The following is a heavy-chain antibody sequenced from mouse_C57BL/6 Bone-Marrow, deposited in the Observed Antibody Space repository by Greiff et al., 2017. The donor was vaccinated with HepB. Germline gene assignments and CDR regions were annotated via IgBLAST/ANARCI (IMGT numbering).Heavy chain of an antibody. Sequence: QVQLQQPGTELVKPGASVKLSCKASGYTFTSYWMHWVKQRPGQGLEWIGNINPSNGGTNYNEKFKSKATLTVDKSSSTAYMQLSSLTSEDAAVYYCARGDVGGLWYFDVWGTGTTVTVSS. CDR2: INPSNGGT. CDR3: ARGDVGGLWYFDV. D-gene: IGHD3-1*01. V-gene: IGHV1-53*01. CDR1: GYTFTSYW. J-gene: IGHJ1*03.